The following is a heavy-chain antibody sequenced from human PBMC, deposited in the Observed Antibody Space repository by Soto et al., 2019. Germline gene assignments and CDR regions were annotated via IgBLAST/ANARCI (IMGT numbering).Heavy chain of an antibody. CDR1: GYTFTSYC. CDR3: ARAEGTNCVGDCYASSSNDMDV. D-gene: IGHD2-21*02. Sequence: ASVKVSCKASGYTFTSYCISWVRQAPGQGLEWMGWISAYNGNTNYAQKLQGRVTMTTDTSTSTAYMELGSLRSEDTAVYYCARAEGTNCVGDCYASSSNDMDVLGQRNTVTVSS. CDR2: ISAYNGNT. V-gene: IGHV1-18*01. J-gene: IGHJ6*02.